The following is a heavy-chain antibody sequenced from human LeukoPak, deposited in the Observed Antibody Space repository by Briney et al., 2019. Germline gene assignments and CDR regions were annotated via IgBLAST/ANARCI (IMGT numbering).Heavy chain of an antibody. CDR1: GFTFSNYW. CDR3: ARVSGEMGATLAYLDY. J-gene: IGHJ4*02. CDR2: INSDGINT. Sequence: PGGSLRLSCAASGFTFSNYWMHWVRQAPGKGLVWVSRINSDGINTSYADSVKGRFTISRDNAKNTLNLQMNSLRAEDTAVYYCARVSGEMGATLAYLDYWGQGTLVIVSS. V-gene: IGHV3-74*01. D-gene: IGHD1-26*01.